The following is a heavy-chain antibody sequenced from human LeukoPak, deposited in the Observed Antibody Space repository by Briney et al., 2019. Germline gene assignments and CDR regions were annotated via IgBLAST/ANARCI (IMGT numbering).Heavy chain of an antibody. CDR3: ARGVRSGYYTSDAFDI. CDR1: GGSISSGSYY. D-gene: IGHD3-3*01. V-gene: IGHV4-61*02. J-gene: IGHJ3*02. Sequence: KPSETLSLTCTVSGGSISSGSYYWSWIRQPAGKGLEWIGRIYTSGSTNYNPSLKSRVTISVDTSKNQFSLKLSSVTAADTAVYYCARGVRSGYYTSDAFDIWGQGTMVTVSS. CDR2: IYTSGST.